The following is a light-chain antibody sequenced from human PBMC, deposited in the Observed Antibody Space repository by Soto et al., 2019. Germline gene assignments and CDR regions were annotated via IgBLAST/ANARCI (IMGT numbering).Light chain of an antibody. J-gene: IGLJ1*01. CDR2: NDI. CDR1: ISNIGTTT. CDR3: AVWDDSLNGCV. V-gene: IGLV1-44*01. Sequence: QAVVTQPPSTSATPGQRVTISCSGGISNIGTTTVNWYQHVPGTAPKLVIYNDIQRPSGVPDRFSGSKSGTSASLAISGLQSEDEADYYCAVWDDSLNGCVFGTGTKVTVL.